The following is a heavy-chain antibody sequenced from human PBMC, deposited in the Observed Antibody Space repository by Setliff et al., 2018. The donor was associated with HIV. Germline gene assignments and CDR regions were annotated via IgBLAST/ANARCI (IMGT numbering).Heavy chain of an antibody. CDR3: ARDPSRWVQPVTRITAFDI. CDR2: ISAYDGNT. CDR1: GYTFTSYG. V-gene: IGHV1-18*01. D-gene: IGHD5-18*01. Sequence: ASVKVSCKASGYTFTSYGISWVRQAPGQGLEWMGWISAYDGNTDQAQRFRDRVTMTTDTSTRTACMELRSPRSDDTAVYYCARDPSRWVQPVTRITAFDIWGQGTMVTVSS. J-gene: IGHJ3*02.